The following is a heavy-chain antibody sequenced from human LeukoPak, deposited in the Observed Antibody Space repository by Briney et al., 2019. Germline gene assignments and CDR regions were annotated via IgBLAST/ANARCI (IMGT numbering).Heavy chain of an antibody. CDR2: ISGSGGST. D-gene: IGHD3-9*01. V-gene: IGHV3-23*01. CDR3: AKGSTYYDILTGYTTPRFDY. J-gene: IGHJ4*02. CDR1: GFTFSSYD. Sequence: PGGSLRLSCAASGFTFSSYDMSWVRQAPGKGLEWVAAISGSGGSTYYPDTVKGRFTISRDNSKNTLYLQMNSMRAEDTAVYYGAKGSTYYDILTGYTTPRFDYWGQGTLVTVSS.